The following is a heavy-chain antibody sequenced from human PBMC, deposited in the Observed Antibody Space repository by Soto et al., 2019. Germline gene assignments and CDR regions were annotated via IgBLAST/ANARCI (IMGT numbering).Heavy chain of an antibody. CDR3: ARAIFGVVIEDAFDI. D-gene: IGHD3-3*01. CDR1: GYTFTSYA. Sequence: QVQLVQSGAEVKKPGASVKVSCKASGYTFTSYAVHWVRQAPGQRLEWMGWINAGNGNTKYSQKFQGRVTITRDTSASTAYMELSSLRSEDTAVYYCARAIFGVVIEDAFDIWGQGTMVTVSS. CDR2: INAGNGNT. J-gene: IGHJ3*02. V-gene: IGHV1-3*01.